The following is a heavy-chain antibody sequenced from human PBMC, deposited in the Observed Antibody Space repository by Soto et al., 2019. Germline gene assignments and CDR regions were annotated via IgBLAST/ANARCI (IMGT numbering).Heavy chain of an antibody. D-gene: IGHD2-2*01. J-gene: IGHJ4*02. V-gene: IGHV4-39*01. CDR1: GGSISSNNYY. Sequence: TSETLSLTCTVSGGSISSNNYYWGWIRQPPGKGLEWIGSIYYSGSTYYSPSLKSRVTVSVGTSKNQFSLKLRSVTAADTAVYYGATDGYFCAREASYCSCGLADWGQGTTVTVSS. CDR3: ATDGYFCAREASYCSCGLAD. CDR2: IYYSGST.